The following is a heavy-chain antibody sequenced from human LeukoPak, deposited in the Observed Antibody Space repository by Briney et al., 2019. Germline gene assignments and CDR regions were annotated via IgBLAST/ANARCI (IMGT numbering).Heavy chain of an antibody. J-gene: IGHJ4*02. CDR2: ISSSSSYI. V-gene: IGHV3-21*01. D-gene: IGHD2-21*02. Sequence: GGSLRLSCAASGFTFSSYSMNWVRQAPGKGLEWVSSISSSSSYIYYADSVKGRFTISRDNAKNSLYLQMNSLRAEDTAVYYCARDGAYCGGDCYNDYWGQGTLVTVSS. CDR3: ARDGAYCGGDCYNDY. CDR1: GFTFSSYS.